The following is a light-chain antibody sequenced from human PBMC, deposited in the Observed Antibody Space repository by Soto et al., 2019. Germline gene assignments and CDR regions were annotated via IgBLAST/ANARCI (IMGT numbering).Light chain of an antibody. Sequence: DIQMTQSPSSLSASVGDRVTITCQASHDIDNYLNWYQQKPGKAPKVLIYDASTFEPGVPRRFSGSGSGTDFTFTISSLQPEDIATYYCQQYDDLPLTFGQGTKLEIK. CDR1: HDIDNY. J-gene: IGKJ2*01. CDR2: DAS. V-gene: IGKV1-33*01. CDR3: QQYDDLPLT.